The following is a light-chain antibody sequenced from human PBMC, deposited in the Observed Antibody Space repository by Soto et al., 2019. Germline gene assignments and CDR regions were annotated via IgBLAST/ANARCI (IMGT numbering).Light chain of an antibody. Sequence: IQMPQSPSTLSASVGDRVTITCQASQTISNWLAWYQQKPGKAPKLLIYKASTLQSGVPPRFSGSGSGTDFTLAISSLQPEDSVTYYCLQDINYPWTFGQGTKVDTK. CDR2: KAS. V-gene: IGKV1-5*03. CDR3: LQDINYPWT. J-gene: IGKJ1*01. CDR1: QTISNW.